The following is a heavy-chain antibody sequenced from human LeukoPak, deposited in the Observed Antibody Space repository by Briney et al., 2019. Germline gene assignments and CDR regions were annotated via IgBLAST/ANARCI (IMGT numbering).Heavy chain of an antibody. CDR3: TLGLGYCSSTSCYDFDY. CDR2: ISYDGSNK. J-gene: IGHJ4*02. CDR1: GFTFSSYA. V-gene: IGHV3-30-3*01. Sequence: GGSLRLSCAASGFTFSSYAMHWVRQAPGKGLEWVAVISYDGSNKYYADSVKGRFTISRDNSKNTLYLQMNSLRAEDTAVYYCTLGLGYCSSTSCYDFDYWGQGTLVTVSS. D-gene: IGHD2-2*01.